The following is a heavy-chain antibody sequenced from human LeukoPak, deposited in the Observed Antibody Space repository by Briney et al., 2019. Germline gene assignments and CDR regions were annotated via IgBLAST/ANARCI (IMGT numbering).Heavy chain of an antibody. D-gene: IGHD2-2*01. CDR3: ARPNSPDIVVVPAADNWLDP. CDR1: GFTFSSYS. V-gene: IGHV3-21*01. J-gene: IGHJ5*02. Sequence: PGGSLRLSCAASGFTFSSYSLNWVRQAPGMGLEWVSSISSSSSYIYYADSVKGRFTISRDNAKNSLYLQMNSLRAEDTAVYYCARPNSPDIVVVPAADNWLDPWGQGTLVTLSS. CDR2: ISSSSSYI.